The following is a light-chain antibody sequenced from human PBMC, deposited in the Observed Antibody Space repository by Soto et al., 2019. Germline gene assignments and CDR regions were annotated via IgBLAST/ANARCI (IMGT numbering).Light chain of an antibody. V-gene: IGLV2-18*02. CDR1: SSDVGSYNR. CDR2: EVS. Sequence: QSALTQPPSVSGSPGQSVTISCTGTSSDVGSYNRVSWYQQPPGTAPKLMIYEVSNRPSGVPDRFSGSKSGNTASLTISGXXXXXXXXYYCSSYTSSSTHVVFGGGTKLTVL. J-gene: IGLJ2*01. CDR3: SSYTSSSTHVV.